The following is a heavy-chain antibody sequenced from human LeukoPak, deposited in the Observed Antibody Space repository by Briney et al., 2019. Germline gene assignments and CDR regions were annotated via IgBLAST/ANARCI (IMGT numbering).Heavy chain of an antibody. J-gene: IGHJ4*02. CDR1: GGSMNTFY. CDR2: VYTSGFT. Sequence: SETLSLTCSVSGGSMNTFYWTWTRQPAGKGLEWIGRVYTSGFTKYNPSFRSRVSMSVDTSKKQLSLMLTSLTAADTAVYYCARETLVGTTNYLDYWGQGALVTVSS. CDR3: ARETLVGTTNYLDY. V-gene: IGHV4-4*07. D-gene: IGHD1-14*01.